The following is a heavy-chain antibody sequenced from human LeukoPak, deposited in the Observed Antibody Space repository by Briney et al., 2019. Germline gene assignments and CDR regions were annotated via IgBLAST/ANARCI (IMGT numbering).Heavy chain of an antibody. CDR3: ARESHGRVLGLDY. V-gene: IGHV4-31*03. D-gene: IGHD2-8*01. Sequence: PSETLSLTCTVSGGSISSGGYYWGWIRQLPGKGLEWIGYIYYSGSTYYTPSLKSRVTISVDTSKNQFSLKLSSVTAADTAAYYCARESHGRVLGLDYWGQGTLVTVSS. CDR2: IYYSGST. J-gene: IGHJ4*02. CDR1: GGSISSGGYY.